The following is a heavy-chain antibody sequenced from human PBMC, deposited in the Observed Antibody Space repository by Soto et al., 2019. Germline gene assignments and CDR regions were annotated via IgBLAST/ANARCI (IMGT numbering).Heavy chain of an antibody. J-gene: IGHJ4*02. Sequence: ASVKVACKASGYTFTTYYIHWVQQAPGQGLERMGIIDPSGGSTTYAQKFQGRVTMTRDTSTNTVYMELSGLRSEDTAVYYCARELYDSSGYVYLDNWGQGTPVTVSS. D-gene: IGHD3-22*01. V-gene: IGHV1-46*01. CDR3: ARELYDSSGYVYLDN. CDR2: IDPSGGST. CDR1: GYTFTTYY.